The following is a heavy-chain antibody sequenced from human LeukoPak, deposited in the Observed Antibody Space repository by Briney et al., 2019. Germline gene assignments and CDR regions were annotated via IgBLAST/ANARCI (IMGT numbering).Heavy chain of an antibody. CDR3: VRDPDALDY. CDR1: RFTFSRYS. Sequence: GGSLRLSCVASRFTFSRYSMNWVRQAPEKGLGWVSYISSGGSPIYYADSVKGRFAISRDDARNSLYLQMNSLRDEDTAVYYCVRDPDALDYWGQGTPVTVSS. V-gene: IGHV3-48*02. J-gene: IGHJ4*02. CDR2: ISSGGSPI.